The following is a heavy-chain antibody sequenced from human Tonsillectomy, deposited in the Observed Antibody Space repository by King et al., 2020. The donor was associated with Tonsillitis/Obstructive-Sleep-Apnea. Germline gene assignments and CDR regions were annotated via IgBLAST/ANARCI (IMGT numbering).Heavy chain of an antibody. J-gene: IGHJ4*01. CDR3: AREGMDTAMAFDC. CDR1: GFTFSTYA. V-gene: IGHV3-30*04. CDR2: ISYDGSNK. D-gene: IGHD5-18*01. Sequence: HVQLVESGGGVVQPGRSLRLSCAASGFTFSTYAMHWVRQAPGKGLEWVAVISYDGSNKYYADSVKGRFTMSRDNSKSTLYLQMSSLRAEDTAVYYCAREGMDTAMAFDCWGHGILVTVSS.